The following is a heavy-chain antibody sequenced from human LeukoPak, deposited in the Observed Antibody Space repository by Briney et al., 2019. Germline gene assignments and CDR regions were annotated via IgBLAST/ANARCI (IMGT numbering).Heavy chain of an antibody. V-gene: IGHV4-34*01. CDR3: ARGRIMITFGGVIVHTHHDY. J-gene: IGHJ4*02. Sequence: SETLSLTCAVYGGSFSGYYWSWIRQPPGKGLEWIGEINHSGSTNYNPSLKSRVTISVDTSKNQFSLKLSSVTAADTAVYYCARGRIMITFGGVIVHTHHDYWGQGTLVTVSS. CDR1: GGSFSGYY. D-gene: IGHD3-16*02. CDR2: INHSGST.